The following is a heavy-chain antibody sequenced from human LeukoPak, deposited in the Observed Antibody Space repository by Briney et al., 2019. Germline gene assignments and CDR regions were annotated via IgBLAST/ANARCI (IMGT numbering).Heavy chain of an antibody. CDR1: GGTFSSYA. CDR3: ARSRDDILTGYVYYYYMDV. Sequence: SVKVSCKASGGTFSSYAISWVRQAPGQGLEWMGRIIPILGIANYAQKFQGRVTITADESTSTAYMELSSLRSEDTAVYYCARSRDDILTGYVYYYYMDVWGKGTTVTVSS. J-gene: IGHJ6*03. V-gene: IGHV1-69*04. CDR2: IIPILGIA. D-gene: IGHD3-9*01.